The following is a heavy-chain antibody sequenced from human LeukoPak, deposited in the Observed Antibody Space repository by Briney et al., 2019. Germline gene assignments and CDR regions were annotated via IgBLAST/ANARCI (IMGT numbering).Heavy chain of an antibody. J-gene: IGHJ4*02. CDR1: GGSISSSNW. D-gene: IGHD3-22*01. CDR3: ARRRYDASGYYPSRGRYFDY. V-gene: IGHV4-4*02. Sequence: PSGTLSLTCAVSGGSISSSNWWSWVRQPPGKGLEWIGEINHSGSTNYNPSLKSRVTISVDTSKNQFSLKLSSVTAADTAVYYCARRRYDASGYYPSRGRYFDYWGQGTLATVSS. CDR2: INHSGST.